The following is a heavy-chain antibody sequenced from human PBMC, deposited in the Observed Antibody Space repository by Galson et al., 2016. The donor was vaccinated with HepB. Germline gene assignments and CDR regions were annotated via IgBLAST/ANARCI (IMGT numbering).Heavy chain of an antibody. V-gene: IGHV5-51*01. CDR2: TFPGDSDT. J-gene: IGHJ6*02. CDR3: TRLRFFSAANYFYGMDV. Sequence: QSGAEVKKPGESLKISCKGSGYSFASYWIGWVRQMPGKGLEYMGITFPGDSDTTYSPSFQGQVTNSVDKSISTAYLQWSSLEASDTAMYYCTRLRFFSAANYFYGMDVWGQGTTVTVSS. D-gene: IGHD3-10*01. CDR1: GYSFASYW.